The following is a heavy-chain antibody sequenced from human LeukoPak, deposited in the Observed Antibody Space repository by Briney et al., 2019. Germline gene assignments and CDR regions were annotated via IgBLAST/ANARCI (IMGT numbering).Heavy chain of an antibody. CDR2: IKQDGNEK. CDR3: ARGWGDCTTVSCYTGGDVFDM. J-gene: IGHJ3*02. Sequence: GGSLRLSCVASGFTFSSYWMSWVRQAPGKGLEWVANIKQDGNEKYYVDSVKGRFTISRDNAKNSLFLQMNSLRADDTAVYYCARGWGDCTTVSCYTGGDVFDMWGQGTMVTVSS. CDR1: GFTFSSYW. D-gene: IGHD2-2*02. V-gene: IGHV3-7*01.